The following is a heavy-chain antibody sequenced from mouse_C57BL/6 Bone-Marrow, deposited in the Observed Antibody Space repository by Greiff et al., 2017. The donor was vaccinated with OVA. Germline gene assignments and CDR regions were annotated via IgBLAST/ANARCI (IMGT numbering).Heavy chain of an antibody. CDR3: ARGYWYFDV. Sequence: QVQLQQPGAELVKPGASVKLSCKASGYTFTSYWMHWVKQRPGQGLEWIGMIHPNSGSTNYNEKFKSKATLTVDKSSSTAYMQISSLTSEDSAVYYCARGYWYFDVWGTGTTVTVSS. CDR2: IHPNSGST. V-gene: IGHV1-64*01. CDR1: GYTFTSYW. J-gene: IGHJ1*03.